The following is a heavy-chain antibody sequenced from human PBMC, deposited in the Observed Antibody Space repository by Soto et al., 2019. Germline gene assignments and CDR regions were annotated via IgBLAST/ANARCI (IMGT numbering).Heavy chain of an antibody. D-gene: IGHD5-12*01. V-gene: IGHV3-7*03. CDR1: GLTFRNDW. Sequence: GXSLRLSFAGSGLTFRNDWLSWVRQAPGKGLEWVANINQDGSERYYVDSVRGRFTISRDNVENSLYLQLNSLRPEDTAVYYCAVYGYGVSAAAYWGQGTLVTVSS. J-gene: IGHJ4*02. CDR3: AVYGYGVSAAAY. CDR2: INQDGSER.